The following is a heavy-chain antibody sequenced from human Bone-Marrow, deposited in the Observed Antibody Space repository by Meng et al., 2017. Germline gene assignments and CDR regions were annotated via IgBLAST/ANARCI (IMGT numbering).Heavy chain of an antibody. V-gene: IGHV3-9*01. CDR2: ISWNSGSI. J-gene: IGHJ4*02. CDR1: GFTFDDYA. CDR3: ARRRWGDY. D-gene: IGHD1-26*01. Sequence: SLKISCAASGFTFDDYAMHWVRQAPGKGLEWVSGISWNSGSIGYADSVKGRFTISRDNAKNSLYLQMNSLRAEDTAVYYCARRRWGDYWGQGTLVTVSS.